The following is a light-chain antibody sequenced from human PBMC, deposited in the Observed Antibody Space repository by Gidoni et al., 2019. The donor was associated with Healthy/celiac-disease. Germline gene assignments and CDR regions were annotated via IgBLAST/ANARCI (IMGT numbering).Light chain of an antibody. Sequence: SYELTQPPSVSVSPGQTASITCSGDNLGDKYACWYQQKPGQSPVLVIYQDSKRPSVIPERFSGSNSGNTATLTISGTQAMDEADYYCQAWDSSNVVFGGGTKLTVL. J-gene: IGLJ2*01. CDR3: QAWDSSNVV. V-gene: IGLV3-1*01. CDR1: NLGDKY. CDR2: QDS.